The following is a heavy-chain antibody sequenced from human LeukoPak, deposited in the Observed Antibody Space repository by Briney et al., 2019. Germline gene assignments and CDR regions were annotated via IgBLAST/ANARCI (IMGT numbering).Heavy chain of an antibody. J-gene: IGHJ4*02. D-gene: IGHD3-22*01. CDR1: GYTFTSYD. CDR2: MNPNSSNT. V-gene: IGHV1-8*01. Sequence: ASVKVSSKASGYTFTSYDINWVRQATGQGLEWMGWMNPNSSNTGYAQKFQGRVTMTRNTSISTAYMELSSLRSEDTAVYYCARTYYYDSSGYYYWGQGTLVTVSS. CDR3: ARTYYYDSSGYYY.